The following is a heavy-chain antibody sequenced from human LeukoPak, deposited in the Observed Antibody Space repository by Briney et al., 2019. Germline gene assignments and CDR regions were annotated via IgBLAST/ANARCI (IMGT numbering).Heavy chain of an antibody. CDR1: GASISGHY. CDR3: AREDPQTTVPEGMDV. V-gene: IGHV4-59*11. Sequence: SETLSLTCTVSGASISGHYWSWIRQPPGKGLEWIGYIYYSGTTNYNPSLKSRVTISVDTSKNQFSLQLRSVTAADTAVYYCAREDPQTTVPEGMDVWGQGTTVTVSS. D-gene: IGHD4-17*01. CDR2: IYYSGTT. J-gene: IGHJ6*02.